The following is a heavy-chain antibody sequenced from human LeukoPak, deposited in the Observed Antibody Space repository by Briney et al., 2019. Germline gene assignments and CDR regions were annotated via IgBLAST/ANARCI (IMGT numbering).Heavy chain of an antibody. D-gene: IGHD3-22*01. CDR2: IIPILGIA. V-gene: IGHV1-69*04. CDR1: GGTFSSYA. J-gene: IGHJ4*02. Sequence: WASVKVSCKASGGTFSSYAISWVRQAPGQGLEWMGRIIPILGIANYAQKFQGRVTITADKSTSTAYMELSSLRSGDTAVYYCAAPRYYYDSSGYPSHFDYWGQGTLVTVSS. CDR3: AAPRYYYDSSGYPSHFDY.